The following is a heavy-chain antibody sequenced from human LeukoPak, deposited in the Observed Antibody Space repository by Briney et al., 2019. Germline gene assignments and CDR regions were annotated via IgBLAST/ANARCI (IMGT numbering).Heavy chain of an antibody. V-gene: IGHV3-23*01. CDR1: GFTCSSYA. J-gene: IGHJ4*02. CDR2: ISGSGGST. Sequence: GGSLRLSCAASGFTCSSYAMSWVRQAPGKGREWVSAISGSGGSTYCADSVKGRFTISRDNSKTTLYLQMHSLRAEDTAVYYCANSLIDYWGQGTLVTVSS. CDR3: ANSLIDY.